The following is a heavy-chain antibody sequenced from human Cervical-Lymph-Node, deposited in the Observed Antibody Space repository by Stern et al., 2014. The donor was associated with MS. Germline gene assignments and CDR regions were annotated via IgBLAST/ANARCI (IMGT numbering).Heavy chain of an antibody. CDR2: IDWEYDK. J-gene: IGHJ4*02. CDR3: ARGSGSGSSLHDY. CDR1: GFSLSTSGMC. V-gene: IGHV2-70*01. Sequence: QVTLKESGPALVKPTQTLTLTCTFYGFSLSTSGMCVSWIRQPPGKALEWLALIDWEYDKYYSTSLKTRLTISKDTSKNQVVLTMTNMDPVDTATYYCARGSGSGSSLHDYWGQGTLVTVSS. D-gene: IGHD3-10*01.